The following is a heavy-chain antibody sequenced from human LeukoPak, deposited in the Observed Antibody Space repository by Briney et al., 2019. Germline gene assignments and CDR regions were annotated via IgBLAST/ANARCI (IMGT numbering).Heavy chain of an antibody. CDR2: ISAYNGNT. CDR3: ARDYYYGSGSYYNDLYYYYYYGMDV. J-gene: IGHJ6*02. CDR1: GYTFTSYG. D-gene: IGHD3-10*01. Sequence: ASVKVSCKASGYTFTSYGISWMRQAPGQGLEWMGWISAYNGNTNYAQKLQGRVTMTTDTSTSTAYMELRSLRSDDTAVYYCARDYYYGSGSYYNDLYYYYYYGMDVWGQGTTVTVSS. V-gene: IGHV1-18*01.